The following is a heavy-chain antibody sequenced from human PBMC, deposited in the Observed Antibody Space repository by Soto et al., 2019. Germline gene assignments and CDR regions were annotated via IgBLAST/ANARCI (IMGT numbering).Heavy chain of an antibody. CDR2: IYHSGST. CDR1: GGSISSGGYS. V-gene: IGHV4-30-2*01. J-gene: IGHJ4*02. CDR3: ARPQTTVTSYDY. Sequence: SETLSLTCAVSGGSISSGGYSWSWIRQPPGKGLEWIGYIYHSGSTYYNPSPKSRVTISVDRSKNQFSLKLSSVTAADTAVYYCARPQTTVTSYDYWGQETLVTVSS. D-gene: IGHD4-17*01.